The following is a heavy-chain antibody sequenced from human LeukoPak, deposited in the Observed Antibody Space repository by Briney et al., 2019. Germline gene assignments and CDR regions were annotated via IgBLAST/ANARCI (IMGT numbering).Heavy chain of an antibody. Sequence: SETLSLTCAVSGYSISSYYYWGWIRQPPGKGLEWIATIYHSWGIYFNPSLKSRVTISLDTSKNQFSLKLTSVTAADTAIYYCARNVTAGYFDYWGQGILVTVSS. CDR1: GYSISSYYY. CDR2: IYHSWGI. CDR3: ARNVTAGYFDY. V-gene: IGHV4-38-2*01. J-gene: IGHJ4*02. D-gene: IGHD1-1*01.